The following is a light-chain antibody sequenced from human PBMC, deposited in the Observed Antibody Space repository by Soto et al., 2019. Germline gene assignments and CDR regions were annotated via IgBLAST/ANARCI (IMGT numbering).Light chain of an antibody. CDR1: QAISSW. CDR2: DAS. CDR3: HQYSSYPRT. J-gene: IGKJ1*01. V-gene: IGKV1-5*01. Sequence: DIQMTQSPSTLSGSVGDRVTITCRASQAISSWLAWYQQKPGKAPKLLIYDASSLNRGVPSRFSGSGSGTDFTLTISRLQPDDFATYYRHQYSSYPRTFGHGTKVDIK.